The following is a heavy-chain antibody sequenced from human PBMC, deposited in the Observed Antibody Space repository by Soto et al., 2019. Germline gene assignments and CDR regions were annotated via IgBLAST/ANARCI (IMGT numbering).Heavy chain of an antibody. CDR3: ARDRSGIAAAGTGGFDY. Sequence: LSLTCTVSGGSISSGGYYWSWIRQHPGKGLEWIGYIYYSGSTYYNPSLKSRVTISVDTSKNQFSLKLSSVTAADTAVYYCARDRSGIAAAGTGGFDYWGQGTLVTVSS. J-gene: IGHJ4*02. D-gene: IGHD6-13*01. CDR2: IYYSGST. V-gene: IGHV4-31*03. CDR1: GGSISSGGYY.